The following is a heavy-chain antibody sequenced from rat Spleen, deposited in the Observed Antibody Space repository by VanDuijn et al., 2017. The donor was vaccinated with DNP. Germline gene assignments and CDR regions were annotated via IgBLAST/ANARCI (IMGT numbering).Heavy chain of an antibody. V-gene: IGHV5-29*01. D-gene: IGHD1-7*01. J-gene: IGHJ2*01. CDR1: GFTFSDYA. CDR3: GRRVYGYLDY. Sequence: EVQLVESGGGLVQPGNSLKLSCAASGFTFSDYAMAWVRQAPAKGLEWVATISYNGGTPYYRDSVKGRFTIYRDNSQSTLYLQMDRLRSEDTCTHYCGRRVYGYLDYWGQGFMVTVSS. CDR2: ISYNGGTP.